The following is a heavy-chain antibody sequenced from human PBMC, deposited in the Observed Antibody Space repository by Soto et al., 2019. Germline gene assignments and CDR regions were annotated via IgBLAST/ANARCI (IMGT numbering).Heavy chain of an antibody. V-gene: IGHV3-15*01. Sequence: GSLRLSCAASGFTFSNAWMSWVRQAPGKGLEWVGRIKSKTDGGPTDYAAPVKGRFTISRDDSKTTLYLQMNSLKTEDTAVYYCTTGILYDISGRVDYWGQGTLVTVSS. CDR1: GFTFSNAW. CDR3: TTGILYDISGRVDY. CDR2: IKSKTDGGPT. J-gene: IGHJ4*02. D-gene: IGHD3-22*01.